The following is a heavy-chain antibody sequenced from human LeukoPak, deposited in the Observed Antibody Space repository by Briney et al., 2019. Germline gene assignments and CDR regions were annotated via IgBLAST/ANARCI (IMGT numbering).Heavy chain of an antibody. V-gene: IGHV4-34*01. CDR2: IHPSGNT. Sequence: SETLSLTCAVYGGSFSGYHWSWIRQPPGKGLEWIGEIHPSGNTNCNPSLKSRVSISADTSKNQSSLKLSSVIAADTAVYYCARGSPTGAWSNYYWGQGTLVTVSS. D-gene: IGHD6-19*01. CDR1: GGSFSGYH. CDR3: ARGSPTGAWSNYY. J-gene: IGHJ4*02.